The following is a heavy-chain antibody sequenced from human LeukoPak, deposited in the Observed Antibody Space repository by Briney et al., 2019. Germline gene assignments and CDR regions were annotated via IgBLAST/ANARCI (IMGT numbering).Heavy chain of an antibody. Sequence: ASVKVSCKATGYIFISYGISWVRQAHAQGLELMGWISAFNGDTNYAQKFQGRVSMTTDTSTTTAYMELRNLRSDDTAVYYCARGDYYGSGGSFDYWGQGTLVTVSS. CDR2: ISAFNGDT. CDR3: ARGDYYGSGGSFDY. J-gene: IGHJ4*02. V-gene: IGHV1-18*01. D-gene: IGHD3-10*01. CDR1: GYIFISYG.